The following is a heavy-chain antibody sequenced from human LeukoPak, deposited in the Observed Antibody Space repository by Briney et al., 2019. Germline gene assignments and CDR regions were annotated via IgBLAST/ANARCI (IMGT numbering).Heavy chain of an antibody. D-gene: IGHD5-18*01. Sequence: GGSLRLSCAASGFNFNNYWMTWVRQAPGRGLEWVANMNQGGSEKYYVDSVKGRFTISRDNAKNSLYLQMNSLRAEDTAVYYCARAQEDSYGYFYYYYYMDVWGKGTTVTVSS. CDR1: GFNFNNYW. CDR3: ARAQEDSYGYFYYYYYMDV. J-gene: IGHJ6*03. CDR2: MNQGGSEK. V-gene: IGHV3-7*01.